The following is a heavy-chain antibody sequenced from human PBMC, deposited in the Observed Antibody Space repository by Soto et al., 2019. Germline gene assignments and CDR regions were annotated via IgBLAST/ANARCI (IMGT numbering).Heavy chain of an antibody. V-gene: IGHV2-5*02. Sequence: LTLPSWVFSLSTSGVGVGWIRQPPGKALEWLALIYWDDDKRYSPSLKSRLTITKDTSKNQVVLTMTNMDPVDTATYYCAHRPSYCSGGSCYSGFDYWGQGTLVTVSS. J-gene: IGHJ4*02. CDR1: VFSLSTSGVG. CDR2: IYWDDDK. D-gene: IGHD2-15*01. CDR3: AHRPSYCSGGSCYSGFDY.